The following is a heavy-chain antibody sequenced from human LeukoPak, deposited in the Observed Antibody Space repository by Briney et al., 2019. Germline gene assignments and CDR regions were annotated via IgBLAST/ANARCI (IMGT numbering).Heavy chain of an antibody. CDR3: ARGGATVTDFDY. CDR1: GFTFSSFE. CDR2: ISSSGSTI. J-gene: IGHJ4*02. Sequence: GRSLRLSCAASGFTFSSFEMNWVRQAPGKGLEWVSYISSSGSTIYYADSVKGRFTISRDNAKNSLYLQMNSLRAEDTAVYYCARGGATVTDFDYWGQGTLVTVSS. V-gene: IGHV3-48*03. D-gene: IGHD4-17*01.